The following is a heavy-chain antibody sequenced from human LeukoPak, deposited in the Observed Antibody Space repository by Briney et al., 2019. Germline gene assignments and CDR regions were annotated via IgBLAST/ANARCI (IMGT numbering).Heavy chain of an antibody. V-gene: IGHV3-23*01. J-gene: IGHJ4*02. Sequence: GGSLRLSCAASGFTFSSYAMNWVRQAPGKGLEWVSSISGSGGRTYYADSVKGRFTISRDNSKNTLYLQMNSLKTEDTAVYYCTTGGYGGQFDYWGQGTLVTVSS. CDR1: GFTFSSYA. CDR2: ISGSGGRT. D-gene: IGHD5-12*01. CDR3: TTGGYGGQFDY.